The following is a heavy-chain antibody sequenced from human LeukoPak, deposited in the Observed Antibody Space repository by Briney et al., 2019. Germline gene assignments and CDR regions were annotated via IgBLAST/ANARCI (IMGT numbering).Heavy chain of an antibody. CDR1: GFTFSSYA. Sequence: GGSLRLSCEASGFTFSSYAMHWVRQAPGKGLEWVAVISYDGSNKYYADSVKGRFTISRDNSKNTLYLQMNSLRAEDTAVYYCARAPFWSGYYPFDYWGQGTLVTVSS. J-gene: IGHJ4*02. CDR3: ARAPFWSGYYPFDY. CDR2: ISYDGSNK. V-gene: IGHV3-30*01. D-gene: IGHD3-3*01.